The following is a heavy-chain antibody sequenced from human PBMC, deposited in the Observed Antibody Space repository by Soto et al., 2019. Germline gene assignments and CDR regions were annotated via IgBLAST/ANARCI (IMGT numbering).Heavy chain of an antibody. Sequence: SVKVSCKASGGTFSSYAISWVRQAPGQGLEWMGGIIPIFGTANYAQKFQGRVTITADESTSTAYMELSSLRSEDTAVYYCARDRRSYYDFWSGFEAYYYYYGMDVWGQGTTVTVSS. D-gene: IGHD3-3*01. CDR3: ARDRRSYYDFWSGFEAYYYYYGMDV. V-gene: IGHV1-69*13. CDR2: IIPIFGTA. CDR1: GGTFSSYA. J-gene: IGHJ6*02.